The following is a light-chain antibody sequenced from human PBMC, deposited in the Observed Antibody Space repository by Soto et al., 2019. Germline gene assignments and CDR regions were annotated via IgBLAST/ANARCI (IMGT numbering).Light chain of an antibody. CDR2: DAS. J-gene: IGKJ1*01. CDR3: QQYNNWRT. V-gene: IGKV3-15*01. CDR1: QSVSSN. Sequence: ETERTQSPATLSVSPGERATLSCRASQSVSSNLAWYQQKPGRAPSLLIYDASTRATGIPARFSGSGSGTEFTLTINSLKSEDFAVDYCQQYNNWRTFGQGTKVDIK.